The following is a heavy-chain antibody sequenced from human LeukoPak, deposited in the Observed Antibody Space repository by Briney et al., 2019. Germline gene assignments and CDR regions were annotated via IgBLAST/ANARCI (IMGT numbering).Heavy chain of an antibody. CDR1: GDSIRSSGHY. D-gene: IGHD3-22*01. CDR3: ARRFDSNGYYSGTEAFDI. CDR2: RFASGST. V-gene: IGHV4-39*01. J-gene: IGHJ3*02. Sequence: SETLSLTCTVSGDSIRSSGHYWGWIRQPPGKGLDMIGYRFASGSTCYDSSLKIRVTVSVDTSTYQFYLTLRSRTAAETAVYYCARRFDSNGYYSGTEAFDIWGQGTKVTVSS.